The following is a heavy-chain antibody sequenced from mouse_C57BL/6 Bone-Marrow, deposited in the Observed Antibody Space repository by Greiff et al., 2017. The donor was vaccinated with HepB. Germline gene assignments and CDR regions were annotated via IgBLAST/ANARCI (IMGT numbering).Heavy chain of an antibody. CDR2: IHPNSGST. D-gene: IGHD1-1*01. Sequence: VQLQQSGAELVKPGASVKLSCKASGYTFTSYWMHWVKQRPGQGLEWIGMIHPNSGSTNYNEKFKSKSTLTVDKSSSTAYMQLSSLTSEDSAVYYCARRGVLQPSFAYWGQGTLVTVSA. CDR1: GYTFTSYW. J-gene: IGHJ3*01. V-gene: IGHV1-64*01. CDR3: ARRGVLQPSFAY.